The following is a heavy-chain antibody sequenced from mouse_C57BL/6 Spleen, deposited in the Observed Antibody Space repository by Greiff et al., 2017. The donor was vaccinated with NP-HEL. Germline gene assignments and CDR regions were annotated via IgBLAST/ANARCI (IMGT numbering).Heavy chain of an antibody. CDR3: ARRTDYGSSYAMDY. CDR1: GFTFSDYG. Sequence: EVQRVESGGGLVKPGGSLKLSCAASGFTFSDYGMHWVRQAPEKGLEWVAYISSGSSTIYYADTVKGRFTISRDNAKNTLFLQMTSLRSEDTAMYYCARRTDYGSSYAMDYWGQGTSVTVSS. V-gene: IGHV5-17*01. J-gene: IGHJ4*01. CDR2: ISSGSSTI. D-gene: IGHD1-1*01.